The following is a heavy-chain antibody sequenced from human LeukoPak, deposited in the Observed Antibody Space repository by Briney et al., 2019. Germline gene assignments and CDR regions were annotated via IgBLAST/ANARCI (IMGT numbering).Heavy chain of an antibody. CDR3: SRDLDCSVSACYNDDDSFDL. V-gene: IGHV3-21*01. CDR1: GFTYTIYS. D-gene: IGHD2-2*02. CDR2: ISSRSIYI. J-gene: IGHJ3*01. Sequence: PGGSLRLSCAASGFTYTIYSMNWVRQAPGKGLEWVASISSRSIYIYYADTVKARFTISRDNAKTSVDLQMSSLTAEDTAVYFCSRDLDCSVSACYNDDDSFDLWGRGTMVSVSS.